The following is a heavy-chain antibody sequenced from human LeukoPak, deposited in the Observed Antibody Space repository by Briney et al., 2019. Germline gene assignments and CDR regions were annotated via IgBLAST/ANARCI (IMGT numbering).Heavy chain of an antibody. CDR2: IYSGGST. Sequence: GGSLRLSCAASGFTFSGNYMSWVRQAPGKGLEWVSIIYSGGSTYYADSVKGRFTISRDNSKSTLFLQMNSLRAEDTAVYYCAKSSYYDSSGYYREYYFDYWGQGTLVTVSS. V-gene: IGHV3-53*01. D-gene: IGHD3-22*01. CDR1: GFTFSGNY. CDR3: AKSSYYDSSGYYREYYFDY. J-gene: IGHJ4*02.